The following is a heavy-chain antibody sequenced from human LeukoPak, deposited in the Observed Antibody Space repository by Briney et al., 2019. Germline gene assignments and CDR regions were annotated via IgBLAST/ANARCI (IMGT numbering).Heavy chain of an antibody. V-gene: IGHV3-23*01. D-gene: IGHD1-26*01. CDR1: GFSFSTYD. Sequence: GGSLRLSCAASGFSFSTYDMTWVRQAPGKGLEWVSAISGSVSSTNYADSVKGRFTISRDNSKNTLYLQMNSLRAEDAAVYYCAKNTSGSYFDHWGQGTLVTVSS. J-gene: IGHJ4*02. CDR2: ISGSVSST. CDR3: AKNTSGSYFDH.